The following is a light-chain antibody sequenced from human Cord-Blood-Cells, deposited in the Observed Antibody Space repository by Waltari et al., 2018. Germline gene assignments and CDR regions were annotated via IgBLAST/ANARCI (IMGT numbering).Light chain of an antibody. J-gene: IGLJ3*02. CDR1: VLAKKQ. CDR3: YSAADNNLRV. CDR2: KDS. Sequence: SYELTQPSSVSVSPGQTARITCSGDVLAKKQNKAGWFQQKPGQAPVLVIYKDSKRPSGIPERFSGSSSGTTVTLTISGAQVEDEADYYCYSAADNNLRVFGGGTKLTVL. V-gene: IGLV3-27*01.